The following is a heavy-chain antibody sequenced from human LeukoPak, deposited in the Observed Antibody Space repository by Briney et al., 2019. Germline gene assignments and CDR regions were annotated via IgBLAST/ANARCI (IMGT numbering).Heavy chain of an antibody. V-gene: IGHV4-34*01. D-gene: IGHD3-10*01. CDR2: INHSGST. Sequence: SETLSLTCAVSGGSLSGYYWTWIRQPPGKGLEWIGEINHSGSTNYNPSLKSRVTISLDTSKNQFSLKLSSVTAADTAVYYCARQLEGSGSYRPYDYWGQGTLVTVSS. CDR3: ARQLEGSGSYRPYDY. CDR1: GGSLSGYY. J-gene: IGHJ4*02.